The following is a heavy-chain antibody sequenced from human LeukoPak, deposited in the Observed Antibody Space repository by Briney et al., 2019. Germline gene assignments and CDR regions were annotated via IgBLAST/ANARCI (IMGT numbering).Heavy chain of an antibody. D-gene: IGHD5-12*01. CDR1: GFTSSSFS. CDR2: ISSSSSYI. J-gene: IGHJ4*02. CDR3: ARVGYSGYVHFDY. V-gene: IGHV3-21*01. Sequence: GGSLRPSCEASGFTSSSFSMTWVRKAQGRGLGWVSSISSSSSYIYYADSVRGRFTISRDNAKNSLYLQMNSLRAEDTAVYYCARVGYSGYVHFDYWGQGTLVTVSS.